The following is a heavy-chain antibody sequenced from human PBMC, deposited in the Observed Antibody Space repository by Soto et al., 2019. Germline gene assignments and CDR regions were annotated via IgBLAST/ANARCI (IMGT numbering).Heavy chain of an antibody. D-gene: IGHD5-18*01. CDR1: GYTFTRYG. CDR2: ISAYNGNT. Sequence: ASVKVSCKPSGYTFTRYGISWVRQAPGHGLEWMGWISAYNGNTNYAQKLQGRVTLTTDTSTSTPYMKLSSLRSDDKAVYYCAIDSWDTARGWFDPWGQGTLVTVCS. J-gene: IGHJ5*02. V-gene: IGHV1-18*04. CDR3: AIDSWDTARGWFDP.